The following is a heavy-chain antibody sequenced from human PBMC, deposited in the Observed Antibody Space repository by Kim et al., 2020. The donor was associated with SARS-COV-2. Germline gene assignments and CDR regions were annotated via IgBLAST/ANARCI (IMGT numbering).Heavy chain of an antibody. CDR1: GGSFSGYY. V-gene: IGHV4-34*01. Sequence: SETLSLTCAVYGGSFSGYYWRWIRQPPGKGLEWIGEINHSGSTNYNPSLKSRVTISVDTSKNQFSLELSSVTAADTAVYYCARGASGVWFGRNWGQGTLVTVSS. D-gene: IGHD3-10*01. J-gene: IGHJ4*02. CDR3: ARGASGVWFGRN. CDR2: INHSGST.